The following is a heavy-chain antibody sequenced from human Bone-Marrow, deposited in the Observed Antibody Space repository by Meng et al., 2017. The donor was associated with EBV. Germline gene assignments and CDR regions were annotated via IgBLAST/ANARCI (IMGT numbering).Heavy chain of an antibody. CDR1: GGTFNSDD. CDR2: LISMLGAP. Sequence: QVRVCRSGAEVNNPGFQGKVSCKTSGGTFNSDDISWVRQAPGQGLEWMGGLISMLGAPNHAQKFQDRVTIIADKSTSTHYMELSSLRSDDTAVYYCASESGRGYTPDYWGRGTLVTVSS. J-gene: IGHJ4*02. CDR3: ASESGRGYTPDY. V-gene: IGHV1-69*06. D-gene: IGHD3-10*01.